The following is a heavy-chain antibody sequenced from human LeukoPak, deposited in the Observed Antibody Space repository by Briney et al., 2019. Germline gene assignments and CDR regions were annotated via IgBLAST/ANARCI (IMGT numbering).Heavy chain of an antibody. Sequence: KPSETLSLTCTVSGASISSHYWSWIRQPPGKGLEWIGYVYHSGTTNYNPSLKSRVTISVDTSKNQFSLKLSSVTAADTAVYYCARTFYGSGTRGFDYWGQGTLVTVSS. CDR3: ARTFYGSGTRGFDY. CDR2: VYHSGTT. J-gene: IGHJ4*02. D-gene: IGHD3-10*01. V-gene: IGHV4-59*08. CDR1: GASISSHY.